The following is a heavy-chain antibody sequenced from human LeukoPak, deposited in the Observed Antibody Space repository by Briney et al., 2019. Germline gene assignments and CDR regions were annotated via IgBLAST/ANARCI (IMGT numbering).Heavy chain of an antibody. D-gene: IGHD2-15*01. CDR3: ARAIGRIPYYYYYMDV. V-gene: IGHV4-34*01. CDR2: INHSGST. J-gene: IGHJ6*03. CDR1: GGSFSGYY. Sequence: SETLSLTCAVYGGSFSGYYWSWIRQPPGKGLEWIGEINHSGSTNYNPSLKSRVTISVDTSKNQFSLKLSSVTAADTAVYYCARAIGRIPYYYYYMDVWGKGTTVTVSS.